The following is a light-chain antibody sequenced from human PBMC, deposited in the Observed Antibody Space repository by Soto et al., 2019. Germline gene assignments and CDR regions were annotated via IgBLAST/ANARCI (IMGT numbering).Light chain of an antibody. CDR2: GAS. V-gene: IGKV3-15*01. J-gene: IGKJ5*01. Sequence: EIVMTQSPATLSASPGERATLSCRASQSVSSNLAWYQQKPGQAPRLLIYGASTRATGIPARFSGSGSGTEFTLTISSLQSEDFAVYYCQQYNNWIAFGQGTLLEIK. CDR3: QQYNNWIA. CDR1: QSVSSN.